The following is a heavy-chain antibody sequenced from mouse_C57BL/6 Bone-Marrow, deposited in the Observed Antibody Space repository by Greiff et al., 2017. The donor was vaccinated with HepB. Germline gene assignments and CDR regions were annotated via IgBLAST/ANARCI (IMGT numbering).Heavy chain of an antibody. Sequence: EVKLMDSGGGLVKPGGSLKLSCAASGFTFSSYAMSWVRQTPEKRLEWVATISDGGSYTYYPDNVKGRFTISRDNAKNNLYLQMSHLKSEDTAMYYCARGDYYGYYYAMDYWGQGTSVTVSS. CDR2: ISDGGSYT. J-gene: IGHJ4*01. CDR3: ARGDYYGYYYAMDY. V-gene: IGHV5-4*03. D-gene: IGHD1-1*01. CDR1: GFTFSSYA.